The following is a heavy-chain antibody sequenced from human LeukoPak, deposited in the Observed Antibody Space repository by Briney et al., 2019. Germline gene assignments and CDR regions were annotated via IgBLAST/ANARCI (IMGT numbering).Heavy chain of an antibody. J-gene: IGHJ3*02. CDR3: ASIPYGERAFDI. V-gene: IGHV1-18*01. D-gene: IGHD3-10*01. CDR1: GYTFTSYG. Sequence: ASVTVSCKASGYTFTSYGISWVRQAPGQGLEWMGWISAYNGNTNYAQKLQGRVTMTTDTSTSTAYMELRSLRSDDTAAYYCASIPYGERAFDIWGQGTMVTVSS. CDR2: ISAYNGNT.